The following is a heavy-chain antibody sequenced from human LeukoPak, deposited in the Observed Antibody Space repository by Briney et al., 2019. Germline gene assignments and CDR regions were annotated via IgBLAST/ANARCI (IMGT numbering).Heavy chain of an antibody. CDR1: GGSFSGYY. CDR2: IYYSGST. Sequence: SETLSLTCAVYGGSFSGYYWSWIRQPPGKGLEWIVYIYYSGSTYYNPSLKSRVTISVDTSKNQFSLKLSSVTAADTAVYYCARGARYCSSTSCYIYWGQGTLVTVSS. D-gene: IGHD2-2*02. V-gene: IGHV4-34*09. CDR3: ARGARYCSSTSCYIY. J-gene: IGHJ4*02.